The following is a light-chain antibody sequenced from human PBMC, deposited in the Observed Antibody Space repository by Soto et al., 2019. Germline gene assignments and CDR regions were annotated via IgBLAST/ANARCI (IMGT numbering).Light chain of an antibody. CDR1: QSVSNNY. Sequence: VLTQSPGTLSLSPGERATLSCRASQSVSNNYLAWYQQKPGQAPRLLIYGVSNRATGIPDRFSGSGSGTDFTLTISILEPEDFAVYYCQQYGSSGTFGQGTKVDIK. CDR2: GVS. CDR3: QQYGSSGT. V-gene: IGKV3-20*01. J-gene: IGKJ1*01.